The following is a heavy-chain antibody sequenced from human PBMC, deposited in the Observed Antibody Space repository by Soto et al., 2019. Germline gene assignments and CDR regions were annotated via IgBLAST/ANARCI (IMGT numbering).Heavy chain of an antibody. CDR1: GGTFSSYV. D-gene: IGHD2-2*01. CDR2: IIPMYGTA. Sequence: SVKVSCKASGGTFSSYVISWVRQAPGQGLEWMGGIIPMYGTANYAQMFQDRVRITADESTRTVYMELINLKSEDTAVHYCARDRNPVHKAVRYCSSTSFYWDYYYGMDVWGQGTSVTVSS. CDR3: ARDRNPVHKAVRYCSSTSFYWDYYYGMDV. V-gene: IGHV1-69*13. J-gene: IGHJ6*02.